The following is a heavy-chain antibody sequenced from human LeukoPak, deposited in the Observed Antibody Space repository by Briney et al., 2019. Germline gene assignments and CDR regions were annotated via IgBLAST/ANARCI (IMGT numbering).Heavy chain of an antibody. J-gene: IGHJ6*02. Sequence: QPGGSLRLSCAASGFTFSSYEMNWVRQAPGKGLEWVSYISSSGSTIYYADSVKGRFTISRDNAKNSLYLQMDSLRDEDTAVYYCARVLRYFDWLTYGMDVWGQGTTVTVS. CDR1: GFTFSSYE. CDR3: ARVLRYFDWLTYGMDV. CDR2: ISSSGSTI. D-gene: IGHD3-9*01. V-gene: IGHV3-48*03.